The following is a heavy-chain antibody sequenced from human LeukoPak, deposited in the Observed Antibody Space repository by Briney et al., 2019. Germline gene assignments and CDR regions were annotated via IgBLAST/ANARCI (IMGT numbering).Heavy chain of an antibody. J-gene: IGHJ2*01. Sequence: GRSLRLSCAASGFTFSNYGMHWVRQAPGKGLEWVAVISYDGIKKYYEDSVKGRFTISRDNAKNTLYLQMNSLRAEDTAVYYCAKDSEIAAAGSYWYFDLWGRGTLVTVSS. CDR2: ISYDGIKK. D-gene: IGHD6-13*01. V-gene: IGHV3-30*18. CDR1: GFTFSNYG. CDR3: AKDSEIAAAGSYWYFDL.